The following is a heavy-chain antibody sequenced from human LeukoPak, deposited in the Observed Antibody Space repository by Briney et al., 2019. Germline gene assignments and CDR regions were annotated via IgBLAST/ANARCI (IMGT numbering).Heavy chain of an antibody. Sequence: SQTLSLTCAVSGGSISSGGYSWSWIRQPPGKGLEWIGYIYHSGSTYYNPSLKSRVTISVDRSKYQFPLRLSSVTAADTAVYYCARATLDIVVAPAWFWFDPWGQGTLVTVSS. CDR3: ARATLDIVVAPAWFWFDP. CDR2: IYHSGST. V-gene: IGHV4-30-2*01. CDR1: GGSISSGGYS. D-gene: IGHD2-2*01. J-gene: IGHJ5*02.